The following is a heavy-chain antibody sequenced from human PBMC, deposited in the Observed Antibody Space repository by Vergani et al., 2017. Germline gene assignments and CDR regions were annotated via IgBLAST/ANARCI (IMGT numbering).Heavy chain of an antibody. J-gene: IGHJ6*03. V-gene: IGHV3-21*01. CDR2: ISSSSSYI. D-gene: IGHD1-7*01. CDR1: GFTFSSYS. Sequence: EVQLVESGGGLVKPGGSLRLSCAASGFTFSSYSMNWVRQAPGKGLEWVSSISSSSSYIYYADSVKGRFTISRDNAKNSLYLQMNSLRAEDTAVYYCARGCGGKLELRLNDYYYYMDVWGKGTTVTVSS. CDR3: ARGCGGKLELRLNDYYYYMDV.